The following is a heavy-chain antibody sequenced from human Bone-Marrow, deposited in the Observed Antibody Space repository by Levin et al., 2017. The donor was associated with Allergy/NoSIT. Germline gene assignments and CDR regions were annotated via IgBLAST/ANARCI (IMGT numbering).Heavy chain of an antibody. V-gene: IGHV3-23*01. J-gene: IGHJ4*02. CDR1: GFTFSSYA. CDR3: AIQRPDMIVVVITPYFDY. D-gene: IGHD3-22*01. Sequence: GGSLRLSCAASGFTFSSYAMSWVRQAPGKGLEWVSAISGSGGSTYYADSVKGRFTISRDNSKNTLYLQMNSLRAEDTAVYYCAIQRPDMIVVVITPYFDYWGQGTLVTVSS. CDR2: ISGSGGST.